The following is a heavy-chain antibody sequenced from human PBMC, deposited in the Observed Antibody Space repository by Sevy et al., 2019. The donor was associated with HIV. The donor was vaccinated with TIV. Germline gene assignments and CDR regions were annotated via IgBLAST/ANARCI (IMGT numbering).Heavy chain of an antibody. CDR2: ISESGNSK. CDR1: GFTFSSYG. V-gene: IGHV3-23*01. Sequence: GGSLRLSCAASGFTFSSYGMSWVRQAPGKGLEWVSSISESGNSKSYADPVKGRFTISRDNSKNTLYVQMNSLRADDTAVYYCAKVHTAMAHYDYWGQRTLVTVSS. D-gene: IGHD5-18*01. J-gene: IGHJ4*02. CDR3: AKVHTAMAHYDY.